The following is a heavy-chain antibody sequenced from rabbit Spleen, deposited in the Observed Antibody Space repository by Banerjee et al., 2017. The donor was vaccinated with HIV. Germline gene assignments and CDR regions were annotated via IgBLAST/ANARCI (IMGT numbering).Heavy chain of an antibody. J-gene: IGHJ3*01. V-gene: IGHV1S45*01. CDR2: INIVTGKS. Sequence: QEQLKESGGGLVKPEGSLTLTCKASGVSLNDKDVMCWVRQAPGKGLEWIACINIVTGKSVYASWAKGRFTMSRTSSTTVTLQMTSLTVADTATYFCARDTGSSFSSYGMDLWGQGTLVTVS. CDR3: ARDTGSSFSSYGMDL. D-gene: IGHD8-1*01. CDR1: GVSLNDKDV.